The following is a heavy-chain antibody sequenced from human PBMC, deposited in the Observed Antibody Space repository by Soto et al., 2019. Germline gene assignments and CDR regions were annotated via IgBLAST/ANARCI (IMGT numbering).Heavy chain of an antibody. D-gene: IGHD3-16*01. V-gene: IGHV3-48*03. J-gene: IGHJ3*02. Sequence: GGSLRLSCAASGFTFSSYEMNWVRQAPGKGLEWVSYISSSGSTIYYADSVKGRFTISRDNAKNSLYLQMNSLRAEDTAVYYCARLGGGPGEDAFDIWGQGTMVTVSS. CDR1: GFTFSSYE. CDR2: ISSSGSTI. CDR3: ARLGGGPGEDAFDI.